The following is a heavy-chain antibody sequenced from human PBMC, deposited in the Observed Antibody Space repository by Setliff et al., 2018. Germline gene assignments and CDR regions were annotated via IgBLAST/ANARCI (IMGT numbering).Heavy chain of an antibody. CDR1: GYTFTNYG. V-gene: IGHV1-18*01. J-gene: IGHJ4*02. D-gene: IGHD2-8*02. CDR3: ARDTDGPPYFDY. Sequence: GASVKVSCKASGYTFTNYGISWVRQAPGQGLEWMGWISAYNGNINYAQKFQGRVTMTRDTSTSTVYMDMSSLRSEDTAVYYCARDTDGPPYFDYWGQGTLVTVSS. CDR2: ISAYNGNI.